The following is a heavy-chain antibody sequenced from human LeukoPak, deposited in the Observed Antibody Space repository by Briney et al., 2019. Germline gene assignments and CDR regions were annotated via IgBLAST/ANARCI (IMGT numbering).Heavy chain of an antibody. J-gene: IGHJ4*02. Sequence: GGSLRLSCAASGFTFSSYWMHWGRQAPGKGLVWVARINSDGSSTSYADSVKGRFTISRDNAKNTLYLQMNSLRAEDTAVYYCARPAYCSGGSCYLYYFDYWGQGTLVTVSS. CDR2: INSDGSST. CDR3: ARPAYCSGGSCYLYYFDY. V-gene: IGHV3-74*01. D-gene: IGHD2-15*01. CDR1: GFTFSSYW.